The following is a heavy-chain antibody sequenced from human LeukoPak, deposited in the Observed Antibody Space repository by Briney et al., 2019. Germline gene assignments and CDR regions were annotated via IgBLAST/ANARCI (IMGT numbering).Heavy chain of an antibody. CDR1: GYTFTSYD. Sequence: ASVKVSCKASGYTFTSYDINWVRQATGQGLEWMGWMNPNSGNTGYAQKFQGRVTMTRNTSISTAYMEPSSLRSEDTAVYYCARGLLITMVRGAPGGYWGQGTLVTVSS. V-gene: IGHV1-8*01. D-gene: IGHD3-10*01. J-gene: IGHJ4*02. CDR2: MNPNSGNT. CDR3: ARGLLITMVRGAPGGY.